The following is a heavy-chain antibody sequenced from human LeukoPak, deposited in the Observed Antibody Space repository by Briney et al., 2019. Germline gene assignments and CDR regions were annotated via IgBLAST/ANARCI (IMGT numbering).Heavy chain of an antibody. CDR2: ISGSGGST. J-gene: IGHJ4*02. CDR3: AKDSGSGPDY. Sequence: GGSLRLSCAASGFTFSSYAMSWVRQAPGKGLEWVSAISGSGGSTYYADSVKGRFIISRDNPKNTLYLQMNSLRAEDTAVYYCAKDSGSGPDYWGQGTLVTVSS. D-gene: IGHD1-26*01. CDR1: GFTFSSYA. V-gene: IGHV3-23*01.